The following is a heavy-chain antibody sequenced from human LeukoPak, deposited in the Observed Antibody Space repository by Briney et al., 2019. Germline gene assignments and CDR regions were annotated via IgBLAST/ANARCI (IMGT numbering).Heavy chain of an antibody. D-gene: IGHD3-16*01. V-gene: IGHV4-61*01. CDR2: IYYSGST. CDR1: GGSVSSGNYY. Sequence: SETLSLTCTVSGGSVSSGNYYWSWIRQPPGQGLEWIGYIYYSGSTNYNPSLKSRVTISVDTSKNQFSLKLSSATAADTAVYYCARDDLGGAYFDYWGQGTLVTVSS. J-gene: IGHJ4*02. CDR3: ARDDLGGAYFDY.